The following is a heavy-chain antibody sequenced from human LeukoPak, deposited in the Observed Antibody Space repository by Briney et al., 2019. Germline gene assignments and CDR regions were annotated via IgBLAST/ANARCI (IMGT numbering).Heavy chain of an antibody. CDR2: IYYSGST. D-gene: IGHD2-2*03. J-gene: IGHJ6*03. CDR1: GGSICRSSYY. Sequence: PETLSLTCTVSGGSICRSSYYCGWIRQSPKKGLELRGRIYYSGSTYYNPSIKSRVTISLNTYKNQFSPKVSSVTAADTAVFYCASTGFVNWIHVGYMDVWGKGTTVTVSS. CDR3: ASTGFVNWIHVGYMDV. V-gene: IGHV4-39*07.